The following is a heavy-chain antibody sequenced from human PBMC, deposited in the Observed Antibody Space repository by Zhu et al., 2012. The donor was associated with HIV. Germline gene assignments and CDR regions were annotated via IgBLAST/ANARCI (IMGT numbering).Heavy chain of an antibody. CDR3: ARPRVNCSGGSCIDAFDI. J-gene: IGHJ3*02. D-gene: IGHD2-15*01. CDR1: GYSISSGYY. V-gene: IGHV4-38-2*01. CDR2: LYHSGST. Sequence: QVQLQESGPGLVKPSETLSLTCAVSGYSISSGYYWGWIRQPPGKGLEWIGSLYHSGSTYYNPSLKSRVTISLDTSKNQFSLMLTSVTAADTAVYYCARPRVNCSGGSCIDAFDIWGQGTMGHRLF.